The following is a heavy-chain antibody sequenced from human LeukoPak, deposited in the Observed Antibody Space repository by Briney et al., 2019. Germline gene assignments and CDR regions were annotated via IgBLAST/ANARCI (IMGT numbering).Heavy chain of an antibody. CDR1: GFSVSHNY. D-gene: IGHD6-13*01. V-gene: IGHV3-53*01. Sequence: GGSLRLSCTASGFSVSHNYMHCVRQAPGKGLEWVALIYSGGNTHYADSVKGRFTISRDNSKNTLYLQMSSLRVEDTAVYYCTRDTPGIAASVSGGWGQGTLVTVSS. CDR2: IYSGGNT. J-gene: IGHJ4*02. CDR3: TRDTPGIAASVSGG.